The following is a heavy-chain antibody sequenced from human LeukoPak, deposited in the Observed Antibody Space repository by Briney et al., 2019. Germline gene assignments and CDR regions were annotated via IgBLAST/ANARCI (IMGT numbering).Heavy chain of an antibody. V-gene: IGHV1-46*01. CDR3: ARAYCSGGSCLWDFDY. J-gene: IGHJ4*02. Sequence: ASVKVSCKASGYTCTSYYMHRVRQASGQGLDWMGLINPSGGTTSYAQKFQGRVTMTRDTSTSTVYMELSSLRSEDTAVYYCARAYCSGGSCLWDFDYWGQGALVTVSS. CDR2: INPSGGTT. D-gene: IGHD2-15*01. CDR1: GYTCTSYY.